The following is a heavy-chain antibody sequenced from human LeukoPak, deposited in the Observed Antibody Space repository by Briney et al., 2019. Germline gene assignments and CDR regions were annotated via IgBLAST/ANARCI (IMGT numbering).Heavy chain of an antibody. CDR1: GGTFSSYA. Sequence: GSSVKVSCKASGGTFSSYAISWVRQAPGQGLEWMGWISAYNGNTNYAQKLQGRVTMTTDTSTSTAYMELRSLRSDDTAVYYCARDMGGGSYRQFDYWGQGTLVTVSS. CDR3: ARDMGGGSYRQFDY. J-gene: IGHJ4*02. V-gene: IGHV1-18*01. CDR2: ISAYNGNT. D-gene: IGHD1-26*01.